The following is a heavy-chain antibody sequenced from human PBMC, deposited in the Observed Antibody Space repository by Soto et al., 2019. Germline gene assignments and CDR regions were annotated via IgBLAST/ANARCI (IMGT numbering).Heavy chain of an antibody. V-gene: IGHV4-59*01. CDR3: ARASSCAYDSCAFDP. CDR1: GGSISSYY. Sequence: SETLSLTCTVSGGSISSYYWSWIRQPPGKGLEWIGFIYYTGSTNYNPSLKSRVTLSLDTSKNQFSLKLSSVTAADTAVYYCARASSCAYDSCAFDPWGQGTLVTVS. CDR2: IYYTGST. D-gene: IGHD3-16*01. J-gene: IGHJ5*02.